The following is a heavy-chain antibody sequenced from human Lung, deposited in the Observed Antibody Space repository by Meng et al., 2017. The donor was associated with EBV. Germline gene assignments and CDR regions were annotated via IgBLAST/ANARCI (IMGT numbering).Heavy chain of an antibody. CDR3: ARPFYYDSGGYSA. J-gene: IGHJ5*02. Sequence: GGAGGGGGQPGGALRLSWGGSGFRFSSYGMHWVRQAPGKGLEWVAVIWFDGRNKYYADSVKGRFTISRDNSKNTLYLQMNSLRVEDTALYYCARPFYYDSGGYSAWGQGTLVTVSS. CDR1: GFRFSSYG. D-gene: IGHD3-22*01. CDR2: IWFDGRNK. V-gene: IGHV3-33*01.